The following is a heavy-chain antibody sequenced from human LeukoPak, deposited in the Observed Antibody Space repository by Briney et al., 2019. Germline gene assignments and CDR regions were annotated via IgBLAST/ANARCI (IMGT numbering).Heavy chain of an antibody. J-gene: IGHJ4*02. D-gene: IGHD4-23*01. Sequence: PSETLSLTCAVSGYSISSGYYWGWIRQPPGKGLDWIGSIYHSGSTYYNPSLKSRVTISVDTSKNQFSLKLSSVTAADTAVYYCARGHDYGGNDDYWGQGTLVTVSS. CDR3: ARGHDYGGNDDY. V-gene: IGHV4-38-2*01. CDR1: GYSISSGYY. CDR2: IYHSGST.